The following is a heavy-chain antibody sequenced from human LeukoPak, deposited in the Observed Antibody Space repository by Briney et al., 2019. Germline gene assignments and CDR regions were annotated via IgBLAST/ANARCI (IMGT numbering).Heavy chain of an antibody. J-gene: IGHJ3*02. CDR3: AALSGRNAFDI. D-gene: IGHD1-26*01. CDR1: GYTLTELS. Sequence: EASVKVSFRVSGYTLTELSMHWVRQAPGKGLEWMGGFDPEDGETIYAQKFQGRVTMTEDTSTDTAYMELSSLRPEDTAVYYCAALSGRNAFDIWGQGTMVTVSS. CDR2: FDPEDGET. V-gene: IGHV1-24*01.